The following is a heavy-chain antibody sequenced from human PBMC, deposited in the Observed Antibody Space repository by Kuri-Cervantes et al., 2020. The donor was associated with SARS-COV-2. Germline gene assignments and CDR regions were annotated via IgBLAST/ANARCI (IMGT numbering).Heavy chain of an antibody. Sequence: SETLSLTCSVSGFFVTSGSYYWSWLRQSPGKGLEWIGYIYYGGGTTYNPALKSRVTISIDMTNNQFFLNLKGASAADTAVYYCARGFWTGFLFDSWGQGSLVTVSS. D-gene: IGHD3/OR15-3a*01. CDR2: IYYGGGT. J-gene: IGHJ4*02. CDR1: GFFVTSGSYY. V-gene: IGHV4-61*01. CDR3: ARGFWTGFLFDS.